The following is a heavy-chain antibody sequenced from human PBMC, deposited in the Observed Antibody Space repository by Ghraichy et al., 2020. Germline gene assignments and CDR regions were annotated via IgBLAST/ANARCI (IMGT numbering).Heavy chain of an antibody. CDR3: ARKGGTFDY. D-gene: IGHD1-26*01. Sequence: GRFTISRDNVKNSLFLQMNNLRAEDTAVYYCARKGGTFDYWGQGTLVTVSS. V-gene: IGHV3-11*03. J-gene: IGHJ4*02.